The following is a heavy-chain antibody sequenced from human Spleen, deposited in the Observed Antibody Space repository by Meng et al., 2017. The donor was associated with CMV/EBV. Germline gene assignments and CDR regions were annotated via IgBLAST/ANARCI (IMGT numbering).Heavy chain of an antibody. V-gene: IGHV4-59*02. CDR1: GDSVSSHY. J-gene: IGHJ5*02. Sequence: SETLSLTCTVLGDSVSSHYWNWIRQPPGKGLEWIGYIHYSGNTNYNPSLKSQVTISVDTSKKQFSLKLYSVTAADTAVYYCARLVPAARGTNWFDPWGQGILVTVSS. D-gene: IGHD2-2*01. CDR3: ARLVPAARGTNWFDP. CDR2: IHYSGNT.